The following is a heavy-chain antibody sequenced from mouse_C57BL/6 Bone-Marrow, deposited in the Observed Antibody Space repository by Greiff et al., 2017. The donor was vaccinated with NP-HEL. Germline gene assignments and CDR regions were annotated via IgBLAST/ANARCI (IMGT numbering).Heavy chain of an antibody. D-gene: IGHD3-1*01. CDR3: ARGLSL. Sequence: QVQLKESGAELARPGASVKLSCKASGYTFTSYGISWVKQRPGQGLEWIGEIYPRSGNTYYNEKFKGKATLTADKSSSTAYMELRSLTSEDSAVYFCARGLSLWGQGTTLTVSS. CDR2: IYPRSGNT. V-gene: IGHV1-81*01. CDR1: GYTFTSYG. J-gene: IGHJ2*01.